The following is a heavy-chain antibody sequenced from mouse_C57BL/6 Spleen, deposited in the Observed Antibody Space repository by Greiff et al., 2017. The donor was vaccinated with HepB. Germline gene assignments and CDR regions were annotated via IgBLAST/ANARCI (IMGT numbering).Heavy chain of an antibody. V-gene: IGHV1-50*01. Sequence: QVQLQQPGAELVKPGASVKLSCKASGYTFTSYWMQWVKQRPGQGLEWIGEIDPSDSYTNYNQKFKGKATLTVDTSSSTAYMQLSSLTSEDSAVYYCARGGATGPFDYWGQGTTLTVSS. CDR2: IDPSDSYT. CDR3: ARGGATGPFDY. J-gene: IGHJ2*01. CDR1: GYTFTSYW. D-gene: IGHD4-1*02.